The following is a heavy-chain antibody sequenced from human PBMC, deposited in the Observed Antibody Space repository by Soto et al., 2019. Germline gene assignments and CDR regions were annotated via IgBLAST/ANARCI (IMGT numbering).Heavy chain of an antibody. CDR1: GFTFSSYA. CDR2: ISGSGGST. V-gene: IGHV3-23*01. CDR3: AKDWADYDILTGYSDY. J-gene: IGHJ4*02. D-gene: IGHD3-9*01. Sequence: EVQLLESGGGLVQPGGSLRLSCAASGFTFSSYAMSWVRQAPGKGLEWVSAISGSGGSTYYADSVKSRFTISRDNSKNTLYLQMNSLRAEDTAVYYCAKDWADYDILTGYSDYWGQGTLVTVSS.